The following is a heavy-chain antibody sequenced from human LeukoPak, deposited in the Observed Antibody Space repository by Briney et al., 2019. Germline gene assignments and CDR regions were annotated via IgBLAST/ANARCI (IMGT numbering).Heavy chain of an antibody. CDR2: LSGSGGGT. Sequence: GGSLRLSCAASGFTFSAYAMHWVRQAPGKGLEWVSSLSGSGGGTYHADSVKGRFTISRDNSKNTLYLQMNSLRAEDTAVCYCAKAGSLVYTSFDYWGQGTLVTVSS. CDR3: AKAGSLVYTSFDY. CDR1: GFTFSAYA. V-gene: IGHV3-23*01. J-gene: IGHJ4*02. D-gene: IGHD1-1*01.